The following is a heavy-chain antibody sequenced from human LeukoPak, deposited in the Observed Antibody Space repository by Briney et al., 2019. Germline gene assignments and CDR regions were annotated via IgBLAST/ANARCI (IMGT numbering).Heavy chain of an antibody. D-gene: IGHD1-1*01. CDR2: ISYDGSNK. V-gene: IGHV3-30*03. J-gene: IGHJ4*02. Sequence: GGSLRLSCAASGFPFNAYWMTWVRQAPGKGLEWVAVISYDGSNKYYADSVKGRFTISRDNSNNALYLQMNSLRAEDTAVYYCARDHQPERPRWVFDSWGQGTLVTVSS. CDR3: ARDHQPERPRWVFDS. CDR1: GFPFNAYW.